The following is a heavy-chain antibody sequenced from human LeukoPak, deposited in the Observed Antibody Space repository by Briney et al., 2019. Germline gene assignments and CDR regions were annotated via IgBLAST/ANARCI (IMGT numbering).Heavy chain of an antibody. CDR2: ISSSGSTI. J-gene: IGHJ4*02. Sequence: GGSLRPSCAASGFTFSDYYMSWIRQAPGKGLEWVSYISSSGSTIYYADSVKGRFTISRDNAKNSLYLQMNSLRAEDTAVYYCARDRDSSGYYELAFPDYWGQGTLVTVSS. V-gene: IGHV3-11*01. CDR1: GFTFSDYY. CDR3: ARDRDSSGYYELAFPDY. D-gene: IGHD3-22*01.